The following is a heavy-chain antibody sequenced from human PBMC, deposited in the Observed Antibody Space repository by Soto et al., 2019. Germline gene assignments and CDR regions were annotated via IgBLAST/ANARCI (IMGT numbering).Heavy chain of an antibody. Sequence: SETLSLTCTVSGGSISSADYYWSWIRQPPGKGLEWIGYIYDSGSTYYNPSLKSRLTILGDTSKNQFSLDLSSVTAADTAIYCCARGRYYYDSSAAFDIWGQGTMVTVSS. CDR1: GGSISSADYY. V-gene: IGHV4-30-4*01. D-gene: IGHD3-22*01. CDR3: ARGRYYYDSSAAFDI. CDR2: IYDSGST. J-gene: IGHJ3*02.